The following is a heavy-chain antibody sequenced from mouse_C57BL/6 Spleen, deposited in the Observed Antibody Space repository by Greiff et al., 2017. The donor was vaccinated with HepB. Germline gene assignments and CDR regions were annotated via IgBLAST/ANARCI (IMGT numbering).Heavy chain of an antibody. J-gene: IGHJ2*01. D-gene: IGHD3-2*02. CDR3: ARMGHKQLKSLFDY. CDR2: IDPSDSYT. CDR1: GYTFTSYW. Sequence: QVQLQQPGAELVKPGASVKLSCKASGYTFTSYWMQWVKQRPGQGLEWIGEIDPSDSYTNYNQKFKGKATLTVDTSSSTAYMQLSSLTSEDSAVYYLARMGHKQLKSLFDYWGQGTTLTVAS. V-gene: IGHV1-50*01.